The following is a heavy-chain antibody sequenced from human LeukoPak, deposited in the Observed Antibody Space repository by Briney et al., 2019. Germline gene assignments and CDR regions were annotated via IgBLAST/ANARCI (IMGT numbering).Heavy chain of an antibody. D-gene: IGHD3-10*01. CDR2: IYYSGST. V-gene: IGHV4-59*01. J-gene: IGHJ5*02. Sequence: SETLSLTCTVSGGSISSYYWSWIRQPPGKGLEWIGYIYYSGSTNYNPSLKSRVTISVVTSKNQFSLKLSSVTAADTAVYYCARRRLLWFGEFGWFDPWGQGTLVTVSS. CDR3: ARRRLLWFGEFGWFDP. CDR1: GGSISSYY.